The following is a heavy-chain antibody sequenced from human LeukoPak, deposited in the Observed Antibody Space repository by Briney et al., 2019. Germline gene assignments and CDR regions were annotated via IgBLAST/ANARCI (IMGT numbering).Heavy chain of an antibody. CDR3: ASGTVVVVAATEYYYYGMDV. D-gene: IGHD2-15*01. CDR2: IYYSGST. CDR1: GGSISSYY. J-gene: IGHJ6*02. Sequence: PSETLSLTCTVSGGSISSYYWSWIRQPPGKGLEWIGYIYYSGSTNYNPSLKSRVTISVDTSKNQFSLKLSSVTAADTAVYYCASGTVVVVAATEYYYYGMDVWGQGTTVTVSS. V-gene: IGHV4-59*01.